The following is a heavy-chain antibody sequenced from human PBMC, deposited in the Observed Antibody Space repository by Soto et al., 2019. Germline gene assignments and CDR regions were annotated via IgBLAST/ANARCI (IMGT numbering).Heavy chain of an antibody. J-gene: IGHJ4*02. CDR3: ARGALSKVNDS. V-gene: IGHV3-53*01. CDR2: LYPGGGT. Sequence: EVQLVEFGGGLVQPGGSLRLSCAVSGFTVSTKYMSWVRQAPGKGLEWVSILYPGGGTYYAESVQGRFSISRDNSRNMVYLQLNTLRADDTALYYWARGALSKVNDSWGQGTLVTVSS. D-gene: IGHD3-16*01. CDR1: GFTVSTKY.